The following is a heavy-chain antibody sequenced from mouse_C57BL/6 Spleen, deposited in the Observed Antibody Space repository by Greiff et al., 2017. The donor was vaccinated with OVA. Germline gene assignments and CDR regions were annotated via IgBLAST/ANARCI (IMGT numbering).Heavy chain of an antibody. CDR2: IWSGGST. V-gene: IGHV2-2*01. D-gene: IGHD2-1*01. CDR1: GFSLTSYG. J-gene: IGHJ4*01. Sequence: QVQLQQSGPGLVQPSQSLSITCTVSGFSLTSYGVHWVRQSPGKGLEWLGVIWSGGSTDYNAAFISRLSISKDNSKSQVFFKMNSLQADDTAIYYCARGRDYGNYDYAMDYWGQGTSVTVSS. CDR3: ARGRDYGNYDYAMDY.